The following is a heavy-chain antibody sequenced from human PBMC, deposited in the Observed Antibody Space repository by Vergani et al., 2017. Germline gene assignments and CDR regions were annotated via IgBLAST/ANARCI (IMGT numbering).Heavy chain of an antibody. V-gene: IGHV3-23*01. CDR2: LTGGGGST. J-gene: IGHJ6*02. D-gene: IGHD3-22*01. CDR1: GFTFSTYA. CDR3: AKDAVAYYYDSSGYYSYYYYYGMDV. Sequence: EVQLLESGGSLKQPGGSVRLSCAASGFTFSTYAMHWVRQAPGKGLEWVSALTGGGGSTYYADSFKGRFIISRDNSRDTLYLQMNSLRAEDTAVYYCAKDAVAYYYDSSGYYSYYYYYGMDVWGQXP.